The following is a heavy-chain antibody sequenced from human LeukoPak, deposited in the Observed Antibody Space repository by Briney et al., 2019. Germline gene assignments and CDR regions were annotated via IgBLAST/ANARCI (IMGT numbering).Heavy chain of an antibody. CDR3: ARATGPTSGHVDY. D-gene: IGHD2-2*01. J-gene: IGHJ4*02. V-gene: IGHV1-69*13. CDR1: GGTFSSYA. Sequence: SVKVSCKASGGTFSSYAISWARQAPGQGLEWMGGIIPIFGTANYAQKFQGRVTITADESTSTAYMGLSSLRSEDTAVYYCARATGPTSGHVDYWGQGTLVTVSS. CDR2: IIPIFGTA.